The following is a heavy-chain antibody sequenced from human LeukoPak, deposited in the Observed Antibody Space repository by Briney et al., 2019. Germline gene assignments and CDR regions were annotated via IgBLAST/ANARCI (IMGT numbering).Heavy chain of an antibody. CDR1: GGSISSYY. D-gene: IGHD6-13*01. CDR2: IYTSGST. V-gene: IGHV4-4*07. CDR3: ARDGYSSSWHFFDY. J-gene: IGHJ4*02. Sequence: SETLSLTCTVSGGSISSYYWSWIRQPAGKGLEWIGRIYTSGSTNYNPSLKSRVTMSVDTSKNQFSLKLSSVTAADTAVYYCARDGYSSSWHFFDYRGQGTLVTVSS.